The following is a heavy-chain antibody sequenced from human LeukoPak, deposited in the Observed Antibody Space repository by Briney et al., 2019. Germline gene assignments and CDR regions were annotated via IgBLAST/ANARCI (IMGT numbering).Heavy chain of an antibody. J-gene: IGHJ6*03. CDR3: ARDSGSYYTGYYYYMDV. D-gene: IGHD1-26*01. CDR1: GFTFSSYG. Sequence: GGSLRLSCAASGFTFSSYGMTWVRQAPGKGLEWVSAISGTGGRTYYADSVKGRFTISRDNAKNSLYLQMNSLRAEDTAVYYCARDSGSYYTGYYYYMDVWGKGTTVTVSS. V-gene: IGHV3-21*01. CDR2: ISGTGGRT.